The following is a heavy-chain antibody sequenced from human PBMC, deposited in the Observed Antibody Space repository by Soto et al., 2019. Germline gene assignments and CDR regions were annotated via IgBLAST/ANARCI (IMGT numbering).Heavy chain of an antibody. V-gene: IGHV3-23*01. Sequence: GGSLRLSCAASGFTFSSYAMSWVRQAPGKGLEWVSAISGSGGSTYYADSVKGRFTISRDNSKNTLYLQMNSLRAEDTAVYYCAKAHRIELRYFDWASSPLDYWGQGTLVTVSS. CDR2: ISGSGGST. CDR1: GFTFSSYA. J-gene: IGHJ4*02. CDR3: AKAHRIELRYFDWASSPLDY. D-gene: IGHD3-9*01.